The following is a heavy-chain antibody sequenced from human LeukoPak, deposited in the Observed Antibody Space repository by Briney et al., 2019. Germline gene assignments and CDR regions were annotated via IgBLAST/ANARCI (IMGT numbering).Heavy chain of an antibody. J-gene: IGHJ4*02. Sequence: SETLSLTCTVSNVSISSGSHYWNWIWQPAGKGLEWIGRIYAGGRSNYNPSLGSRVTISVDTSKNQFSLRLSSVTATDTGVYYCASDHSGWLGLGYWGQGTLVSVSS. CDR2: IYAGGRS. CDR1: NVSISSGSHY. D-gene: IGHD6-19*01. CDR3: ASDHSGWLGLGY. V-gene: IGHV4-61*02.